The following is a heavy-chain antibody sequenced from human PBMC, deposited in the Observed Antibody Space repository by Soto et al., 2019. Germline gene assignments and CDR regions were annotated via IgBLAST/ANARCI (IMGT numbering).Heavy chain of an antibody. CDR2: IYSGGST. Sequence: PGGSLRLSCGASGFTVSSNYMSWVRQAPGKGLEWVSVIYSGGSTYYADSVKGRFTISRDNSKNTLYLQMNSLRAEDTAVYYCARAPPYCGGDCSSPFDYWGQGTLVTVSS. D-gene: IGHD2-21*02. CDR1: GFTVSSNY. V-gene: IGHV3-53*01. CDR3: ARAPPYCGGDCSSPFDY. J-gene: IGHJ4*02.